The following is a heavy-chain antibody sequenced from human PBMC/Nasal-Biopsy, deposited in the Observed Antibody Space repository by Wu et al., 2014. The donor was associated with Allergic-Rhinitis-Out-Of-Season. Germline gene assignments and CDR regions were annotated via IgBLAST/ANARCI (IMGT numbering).Heavy chain of an antibody. V-gene: IGHV4-61*09. CDR2: INHSGST. CDR1: GGSISSGGYY. D-gene: IGHD2-21*01. CDR3: ASFTPSYYFDY. Sequence: TLSLTCTVSGGSISSGGYYWSWIRQPAGKGLEWIGEINHSGSTNYNPSLKSRVTISVDTSKNQFSLKLSSVTAADTAVYYCASFTPSYYFDYWGQGTLV. J-gene: IGHJ4*02.